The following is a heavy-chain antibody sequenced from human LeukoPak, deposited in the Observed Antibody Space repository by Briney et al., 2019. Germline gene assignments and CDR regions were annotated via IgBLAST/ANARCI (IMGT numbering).Heavy chain of an antibody. V-gene: IGHV3-23*01. Sequence: GGSLRLSCAASGFTFSSYAMSWVRQAPGKGLEWVSAISGSGGSTYYADSVKGRFTISRDNSKNTLFLQMNSLRAEDTAVYYCAKDGGLWVSAHWGDSWGRGTLVTVSS. CDR3: AKDGGLWVSAHWGDS. CDR1: GFTFSSYA. CDR2: ISGSGGST. J-gene: IGHJ4*02. D-gene: IGHD7-27*01.